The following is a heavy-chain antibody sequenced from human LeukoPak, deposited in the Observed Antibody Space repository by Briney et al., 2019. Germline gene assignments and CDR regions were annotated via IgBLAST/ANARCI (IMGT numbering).Heavy chain of an antibody. Sequence: ASVKVSCKASGYTFTSYYMHWVRQAPGQGLEWMGIINPSGGSTSYAQKFQGRVTMTRDTSTSTVYMELSSLRSEDTAVYYCARGGIHPYGGNSGGWFDPWGQGTLVTVSS. CDR3: ARGGIHPYGGNSGGWFDP. D-gene: IGHD4-23*01. CDR1: GYTFTSYY. J-gene: IGHJ5*02. V-gene: IGHV1-46*01. CDR2: INPSGGST.